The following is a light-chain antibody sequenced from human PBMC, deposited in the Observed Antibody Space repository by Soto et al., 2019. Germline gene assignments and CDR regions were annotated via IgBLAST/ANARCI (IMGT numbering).Light chain of an antibody. Sequence: EIVLTQSPATLYLSPGERTTISCRASQSVSSDLAWYQQHPGQAPRLLIYDASNGATGIPARFSGSGSGTDFTPTISSLEPEEFAVYYCQQRSNWPLTFGGGTKVDIK. CDR1: QSVSSD. J-gene: IGKJ4*01. CDR2: DAS. CDR3: QQRSNWPLT. V-gene: IGKV3-11*01.